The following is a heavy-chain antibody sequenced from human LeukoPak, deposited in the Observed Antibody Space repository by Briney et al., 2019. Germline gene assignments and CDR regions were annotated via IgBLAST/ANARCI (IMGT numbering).Heavy chain of an antibody. J-gene: IGHJ4*02. CDR3: AREGSYDSSYTYDY. V-gene: IGHV3-30*02. CDR2: IRYDGSNK. CDR1: GFTVSSNY. Sequence: GGSLRLSCSASGFTVSSNYMSWVRQAPGKGLEWVAFIRYDGSNKYYADSVKGRFTISRDNSKNTLYLQMNSLRSEDTAVYYCAREGSYDSSYTYDYWGQGTLVTVSS. D-gene: IGHD3-22*01.